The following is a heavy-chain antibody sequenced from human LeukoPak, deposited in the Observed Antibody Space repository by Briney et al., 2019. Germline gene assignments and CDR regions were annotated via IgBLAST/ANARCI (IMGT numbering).Heavy chain of an antibody. D-gene: IGHD1-26*01. CDR2: ISAYNGNT. V-gene: IGHV1-18*01. CDR1: GYTFTSYG. Sequence: ASVKVSCKASGYTFTSYGISWVRQAPGQGLEWMGWISAYNGNTNYAQKFQGRVTITRDTSASTAYMELSSLRSEDTAVYYCASLIVGATDYFDYWGQGALVTVSS. J-gene: IGHJ4*02. CDR3: ASLIVGATDYFDY.